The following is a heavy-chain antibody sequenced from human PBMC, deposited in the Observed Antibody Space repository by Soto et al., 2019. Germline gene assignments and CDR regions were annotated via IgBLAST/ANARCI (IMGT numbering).Heavy chain of an antibody. CDR2: ISSSGSTI. J-gene: IGHJ5*02. V-gene: IGHV3-48*03. CDR3: ARSHIAARPPYWCDP. Sequence: EVQLVESGGGLVQPGGSLRLSCAASGFTFSSYEMNWVRQAPGKGLEWVSYISSSGSTIYYADSVKGRFTISRDNAKNSLYLQMNSLRAEDTAVYYCARSHIAARPPYWCDPWGQGTLVTVSS. D-gene: IGHD6-6*01. CDR1: GFTFSSYE.